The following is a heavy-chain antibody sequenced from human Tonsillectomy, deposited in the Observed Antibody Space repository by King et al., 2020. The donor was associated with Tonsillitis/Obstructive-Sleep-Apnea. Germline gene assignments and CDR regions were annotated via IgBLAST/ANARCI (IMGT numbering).Heavy chain of an antibody. J-gene: IGHJ6*03. V-gene: IGHV4-59*01. CDR1: GGSISTYY. Sequence: VQLQESGPVLGKPSETLSLTCTVSGGSISTYYRSWIRQTPGKGLEWIGYIYYSGGTNYNPSFKRRLTISVDTSKNQCSLNRSSVTAADTDLYFFARVGEGESSLPRGYYYYYYMDVWGKGTAVTVSS. CDR2: IYYSGGT. D-gene: IGHD6-13*01. CDR3: ARVGEGESSLPRGYYYYYYMDV.